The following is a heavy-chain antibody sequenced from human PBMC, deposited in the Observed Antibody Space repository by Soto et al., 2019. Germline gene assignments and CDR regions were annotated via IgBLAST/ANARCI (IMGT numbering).Heavy chain of an antibody. D-gene: IGHD3-10*01. CDR1: GGSVSSGSYY. V-gene: IGHV4-61*01. Sequence: KTLETLSLTCTVSGGSVSSGSYYLICIRQPPWRGLEWIGYIYYSGSTNYNPSLKSRVTISVDTSKNQFSLKLSSVTAADTAVYYCARDYPMVRGVIPYGMDVWGQGTTVTVSS. J-gene: IGHJ6*02. CDR2: IYYSGST. CDR3: ARDYPMVRGVIPYGMDV.